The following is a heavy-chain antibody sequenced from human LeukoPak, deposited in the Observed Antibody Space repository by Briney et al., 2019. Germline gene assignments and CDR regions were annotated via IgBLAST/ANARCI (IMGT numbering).Heavy chain of an antibody. V-gene: IGHV1-18*01. CDR3: ARLFGPQYAYGMDV. CDR2: ISAYNGNT. Sequence: ASVKVSCKASGYTFTSYGISWVRQAPGQGLEWMGWISAYNGNTNYAQKLQGRVTMTTDTSTSTAYMELRSLRSDDTAVYYCARLFGPQYAYGMDVWGQGTTVTVSS. D-gene: IGHD3-10*01. CDR1: GYTFTSYG. J-gene: IGHJ6*02.